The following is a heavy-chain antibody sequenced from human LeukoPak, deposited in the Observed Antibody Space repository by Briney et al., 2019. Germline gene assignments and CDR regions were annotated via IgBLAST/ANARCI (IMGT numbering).Heavy chain of an antibody. Sequence: SETLSLTCSVSGASFSTNYWSWIRQPPGRGLEFIGFVFDSGSTNYNPSLKSRVTISVDTSTKQFSLSLSSVTAADTAVYYCARLYQQSKWKYYYYYMDVWGKGTAVTVSS. CDR3: ARLYQQSKWKYYYYYMDV. V-gene: IGHV4-59*01. CDR2: VFDSGST. J-gene: IGHJ6*03. D-gene: IGHD1-1*01. CDR1: GASFSTNY.